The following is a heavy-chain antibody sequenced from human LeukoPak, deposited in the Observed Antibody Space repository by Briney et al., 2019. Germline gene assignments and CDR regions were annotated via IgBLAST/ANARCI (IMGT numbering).Heavy chain of an antibody. CDR3: ARTSIYYDSSGYRS. CDR1: GGSFSGYY. D-gene: IGHD3-22*01. CDR2: IKHSGST. Sequence: SETLSLTCAVYGGSFSGYYWSWIRQPPGKGLEWIGEIKHSGSTNYNPSLKSRVTISVDTSKNQFSLKLSSVTAADTAVYYCARTSIYYDSSGYRSWGQGTLVTVSS. V-gene: IGHV4-34*01. J-gene: IGHJ5*02.